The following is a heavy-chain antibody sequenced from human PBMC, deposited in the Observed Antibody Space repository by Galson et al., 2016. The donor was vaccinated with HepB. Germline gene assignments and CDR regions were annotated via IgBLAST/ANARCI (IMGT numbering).Heavy chain of an antibody. Sequence: SLRLSCAAFGFTFDDYAMHWVRQVPGKGLEWVSSISWNSGKIVYADSVKGRFTISRDNAKNSLFLQMNSLKTEDTALYYCGKDIFSSITMVQGVIRNWGQGTLVTVSS. D-gene: IGHD3-10*01. CDR1: GFTFDDYA. J-gene: IGHJ4*02. CDR3: GKDIFSSITMVQGVIRN. CDR2: ISWNSGKI. V-gene: IGHV3-9*01.